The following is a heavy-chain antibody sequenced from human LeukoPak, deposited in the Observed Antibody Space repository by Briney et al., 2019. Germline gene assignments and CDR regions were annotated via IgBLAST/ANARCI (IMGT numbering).Heavy chain of an antibody. CDR2: ISSSSSTI. Sequence: GGSLRLSCAASGFTFSSYSMNWVRQAPGKGLEWVSYISSSSSTIYYADSVKGRFTISRDNAKNSLYLQMNSLKTEDTAVYYCTTIQHYYDSSGPVYYMDVWGKGTTVTVSS. CDR1: GFTFSSYS. CDR3: TTIQHYYDSSGPVYYMDV. J-gene: IGHJ6*03. D-gene: IGHD3-22*01. V-gene: IGHV3-48*01.